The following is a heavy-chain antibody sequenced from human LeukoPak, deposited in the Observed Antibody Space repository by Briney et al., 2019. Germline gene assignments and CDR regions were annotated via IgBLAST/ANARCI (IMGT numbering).Heavy chain of an antibody. V-gene: IGHV4-59*01. J-gene: IGHJ4*02. Sequence: PSETLSLTCTVSGXSISSYYGSWIRQPPGKGLEWIGYIYYSGSTNYNPSLKSRVTISVDTSKNQFSLKLSSVTAADTAVYYCARGPIVGATDYWGQGTLVTVSS. CDR1: GXSISSYY. D-gene: IGHD1-26*01. CDR3: ARGPIVGATDY. CDR2: IYYSGST.